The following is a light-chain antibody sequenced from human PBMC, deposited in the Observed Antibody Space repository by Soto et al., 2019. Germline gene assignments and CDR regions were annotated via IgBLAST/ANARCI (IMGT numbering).Light chain of an antibody. CDR3: SSYAGSNNYX. V-gene: IGLV2-8*01. CDR2: EVS. J-gene: IGLJ1*01. Sequence: QSVLTQPPSASGSPGQSVTISCTGTSSDVGGYNYVSWYQQHPGKAPKLMIYEVSKRPSGVPDRFSGSKSGNTASLTVSGLQAEDEADYYCSSYAGSNNYXFGTGTKLTVL. CDR1: SSDVGGYNY.